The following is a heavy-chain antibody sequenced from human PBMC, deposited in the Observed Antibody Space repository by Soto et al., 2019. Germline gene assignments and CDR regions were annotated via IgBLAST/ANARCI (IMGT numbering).Heavy chain of an antibody. D-gene: IGHD6-19*01. V-gene: IGHV3-30*18. CDR1: GFTFSSYG. CDR3: AKAILQQWLVRETTSRELDY. CDR2: ISYDGSNK. Sequence: GGSLRLSCAASGFTFSSYGMHWVRQAPGKGLEWVAVISYDGSNKYYADSVKGRFTISRDNSKNTLYLQMNSLRAEDTAVYYCAKAILQQWLVRETTSRELDYWGQGTLVTVSS. J-gene: IGHJ4*02.